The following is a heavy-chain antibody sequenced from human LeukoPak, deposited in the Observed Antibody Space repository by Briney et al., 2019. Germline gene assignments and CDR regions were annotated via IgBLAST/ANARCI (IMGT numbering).Heavy chain of an antibody. CDR1: GGSISSGDSY. CDR2: TYYSGST. V-gene: IGHV4-30-4*08. CDR3: ARGDLYSSSWYN. J-gene: IGHJ4*02. Sequence: SQTLSLTCTVSGGSISSGDSYWSWIRQPPGKGMEWIGYTYYSGSTYYNPALKSRVTISVDTSKNQFSLNLSSVTAADTAVYYCARGDLYSSSWYNWGQGTLVTVSS. D-gene: IGHD6-13*01.